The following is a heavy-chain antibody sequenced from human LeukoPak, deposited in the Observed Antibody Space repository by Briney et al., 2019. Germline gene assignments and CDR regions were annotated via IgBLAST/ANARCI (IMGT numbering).Heavy chain of an antibody. Sequence: GGSLRLSXAASGFTFSSYWMHWVRQAPGKGLVWVSRINSDGSSTSYADSVKGRFTISRDNAKNTLYLQMNSLRAEDTAVYYCARKTGSYYYFDSWGQGTLVTVSS. V-gene: IGHV3-74*01. J-gene: IGHJ4*02. CDR1: GFTFSSYW. D-gene: IGHD1-26*01. CDR2: INSDGSST. CDR3: ARKTGSYYYFDS.